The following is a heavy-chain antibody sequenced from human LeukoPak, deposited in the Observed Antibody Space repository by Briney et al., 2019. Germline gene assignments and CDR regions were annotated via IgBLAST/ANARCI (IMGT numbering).Heavy chain of an antibody. V-gene: IGHV1-69*13. Sequence: SVKVSCKASGGTFSSYAISWVRQAPGQGLEWMGGIIPIFGTANYAQKFQGRVTITADESTSTAYTELSSLRSEDTAVYYCARDPPYSSGWYPWGQGTLVTVSS. CDR3: ARDPPYSSGWYP. D-gene: IGHD6-19*01. J-gene: IGHJ5*02. CDR1: GGTFSSYA. CDR2: IIPIFGTA.